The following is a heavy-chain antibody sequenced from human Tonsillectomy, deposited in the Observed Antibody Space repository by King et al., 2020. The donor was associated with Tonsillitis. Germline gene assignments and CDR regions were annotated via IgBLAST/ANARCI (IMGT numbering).Heavy chain of an antibody. V-gene: IGHV4-61*01. CDR2: IYYSGST. Sequence: VQLQESGPGLVKPSETLSLTCTVSGGSVSSGSYYWSWIRQPPGKGLEWIGYIYYSGSTNYNPSLKSRVTISVDTSKNQFSLKLSSVTAADTAVYYCARDRLGALRDFWSGDGGMDVWGQGTTVTVSS. J-gene: IGHJ6*02. CDR3: ARDRLGALRDFWSGDGGMDV. CDR1: GGSVSSGSYY. D-gene: IGHD3-3*01.